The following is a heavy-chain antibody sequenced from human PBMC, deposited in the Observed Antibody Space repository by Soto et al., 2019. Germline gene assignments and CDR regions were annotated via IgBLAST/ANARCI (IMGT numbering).Heavy chain of an antibody. CDR2: IFPDDSNT. CDR3: ARRLYGTSGYRYFDY. Sequence: PGESLKISCKASGYSFNSYWIGWVRQMPGKGLEWMGVIFPDDSNTRYSPSFQGQVTISADKSITTAYLQWNSLKATDTALYYCARRLYGTSGYRYFDYWGQGTLVTVSS. V-gene: IGHV5-51*01. D-gene: IGHD3-22*01. J-gene: IGHJ4*02. CDR1: GYSFNSYW.